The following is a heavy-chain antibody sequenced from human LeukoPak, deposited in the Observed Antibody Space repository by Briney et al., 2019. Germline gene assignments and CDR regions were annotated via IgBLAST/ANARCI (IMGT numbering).Heavy chain of an antibody. CDR1: GFTFSSYA. Sequence: GGSLRLSCAASGFTFSSYAMHWVRQAPGKGLEWVVVISYDRSNKYYADSVKGRFTISRDNSKNTLYLQMNSLRAEDTAVYYCASSSSWYRLDYFDYWGQGTLVTVSS. D-gene: IGHD6-13*01. J-gene: IGHJ4*02. CDR3: ASSSSWYRLDYFDY. CDR2: ISYDRSNK. V-gene: IGHV3-30-3*01.